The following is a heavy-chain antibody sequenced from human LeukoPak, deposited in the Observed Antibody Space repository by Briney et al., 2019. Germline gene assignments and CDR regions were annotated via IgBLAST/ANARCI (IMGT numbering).Heavy chain of an antibody. J-gene: IGHJ4*02. CDR1: GYTFTSYG. D-gene: IGHD2-2*02. CDR3: ARFAHGDIVVVPAAIPPDY. V-gene: IGHV1-18*01. CDR2: ISAYNGNT. Sequence: GASVKVSCKASGYTFTSYGISWVRQAPGQGLEWMGWISAYNGNTNYAQKLQGRVTMTTDTSTSTAYMELRSLRSDDTAVYYCARFAHGDIVVVPAAIPPDYWGQGTLVTVSS.